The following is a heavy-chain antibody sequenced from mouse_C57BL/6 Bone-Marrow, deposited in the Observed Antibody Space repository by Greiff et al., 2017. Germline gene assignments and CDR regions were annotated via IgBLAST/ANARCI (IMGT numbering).Heavy chain of an antibody. V-gene: IGHV8-8*01. D-gene: IGHD2-4*01. CDR1: GFSLSTFGMG. CDR3: ARMVIYYDYDGFAY. CDR2: IWWDDDK. Sequence: QVTLKVCGPGILQPSQTLSLTCSFSGFSLSTFGMGVGWIRQPSGKGLEWLAHIWWDDDKYYNPALKSRLTISKDTSKNQVFLKIANVDTADTATYYCARMVIYYDYDGFAYWGQGTLVTVSA. J-gene: IGHJ3*01.